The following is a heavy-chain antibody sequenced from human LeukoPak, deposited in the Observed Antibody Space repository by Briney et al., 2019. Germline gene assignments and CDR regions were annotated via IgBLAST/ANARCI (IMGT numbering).Heavy chain of an antibody. CDR3: AKGSF. Sequence: GGSLRLSGVVSGFTLSTSAMSWVRQAPGKGLEWVSGISESGGSTYYADSVKGRFTSSRDNSKNTLYLQMNNLRAEDTAAYYCAKGSFWGQGTLVTVSS. V-gene: IGHV3-23*01. CDR2: ISESGGST. CDR1: GFTLSTSA. J-gene: IGHJ4*02. D-gene: IGHD3-10*01.